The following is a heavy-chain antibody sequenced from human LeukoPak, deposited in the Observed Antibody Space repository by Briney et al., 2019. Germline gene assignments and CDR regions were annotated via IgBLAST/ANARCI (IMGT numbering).Heavy chain of an antibody. CDR1: GFTFSSYA. CDR3: ANTLWSILTGYYNQGVLNYGMDV. Sequence: PGGSLRLSCAASGFTFSSYAMSWVRQAPGKGLEWVSAISGSGGSTYYADSVKGRFTISRDNSKNTLYLQMNSLRAEDTAVYYCANTLWSILTGYYNQGVLNYGMDVWGQGTTVTVSS. J-gene: IGHJ6*02. CDR2: ISGSGGST. V-gene: IGHV3-23*01. D-gene: IGHD3-9*01.